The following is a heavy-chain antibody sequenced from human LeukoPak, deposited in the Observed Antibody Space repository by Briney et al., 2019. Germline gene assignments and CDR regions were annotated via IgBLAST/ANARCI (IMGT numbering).Heavy chain of an antibody. J-gene: IGHJ4*02. CDR2: IYYGGNT. CDR3: AGGLIAAAVYFDS. CDR1: GGSISSGAYY. Sequence: PSETLPLTCTVSGGSISSGAYYWGWIRQHPGEGLEWIGYIYYGGNTYYNASLYSRLTISVDTSKNQFSLKLSSVTAADTAVYCCAGGLIAAAVYFDSWGQGTLVTVSS. D-gene: IGHD6-13*01. V-gene: IGHV4-31*03.